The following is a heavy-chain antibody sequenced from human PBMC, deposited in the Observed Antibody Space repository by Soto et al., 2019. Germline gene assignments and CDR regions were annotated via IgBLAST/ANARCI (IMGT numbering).Heavy chain of an antibody. J-gene: IGHJ5*02. CDR1: GFTFSTYI. D-gene: IGHD6-13*01. Sequence: PGGSLRLSCAASGFTFSTYIMNWVGQAPGKGLEWIAYITTSSSTIFYADSVKGRFTISRDNAKNSLYLQMNSLRDEDTSVYYCARDNGIAGSFDPWGQGTLVTVSS. V-gene: IGHV3-48*02. CDR2: ITTSSSTI. CDR3: ARDNGIAGSFDP.